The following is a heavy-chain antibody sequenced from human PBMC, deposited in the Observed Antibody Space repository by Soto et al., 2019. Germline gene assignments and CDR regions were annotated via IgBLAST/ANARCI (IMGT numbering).Heavy chain of an antibody. CDR1: GFTFSGYA. CDR2: TSYDEHYK. J-gene: IGHJ4*02. D-gene: IGHD6-6*01. Sequence: QVHLVESGGGVVQPGRSLRLSCAASGFTFSGYAMHWVRQAPGKGLEWVAATSYDEHYKYYADSVKGRFTISRDNSKNTLFLQMKSLRTEDTAVYYCARQGGSSGIWYFDYWGQGSLVTVSS. CDR3: ARQGGSSGIWYFDY. V-gene: IGHV3-30*04.